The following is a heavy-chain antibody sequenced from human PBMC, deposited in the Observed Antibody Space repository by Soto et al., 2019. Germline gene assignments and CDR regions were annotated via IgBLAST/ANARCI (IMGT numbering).Heavy chain of an antibody. V-gene: IGHV1-69*08. J-gene: IGHJ6*02. CDR1: GGTFSSYT. CDR3: ARDRGYCSGGSCNYPHYYYGMDV. CDR2: IIPILGIA. Sequence: QVQLVQSGAEVKKPGSSVKVSCKASGGTFSSYTISWVRQAPGQGLEWMGRIIPILGIANYAQKFQGRVTITADKSTSTAYMELSRLRSEDTAVYYCARDRGYCSGGSCNYPHYYYGMDVWGQGTTVTVSS. D-gene: IGHD2-15*01.